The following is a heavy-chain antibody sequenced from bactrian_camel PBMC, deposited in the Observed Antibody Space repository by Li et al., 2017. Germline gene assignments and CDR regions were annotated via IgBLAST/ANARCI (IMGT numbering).Heavy chain of an antibody. J-gene: IGHJ4*01. V-gene: IGHV3S26*01. D-gene: IGHD5*01. CDR1: GSTKRSHC. CDR2: IDGTGSK. Sequence: VQLVEFGGGLVQPGGSLKHSCAASGSTKRSHCMAWFRQVRGKEREGVAHIDGTGSKRYGDSAQGRFTISRDHAENILYLEMNRLTPEDTAMYYCARRGFCHSASFDPNDFNFWGQGTQVTVS. CDR3: ARRGFCHSASFDPNDFNF.